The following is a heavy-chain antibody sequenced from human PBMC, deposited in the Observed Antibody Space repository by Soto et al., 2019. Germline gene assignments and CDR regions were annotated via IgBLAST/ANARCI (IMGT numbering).Heavy chain of an antibody. CDR2: INAYNGNT. CDR1: GYRFTSYG. D-gene: IGHD4-4*01. J-gene: IGHJ6*02. Sequence: ASVKVSCKASGYRFTSYGIGWVRQAPGQGLEWMGWINAYNGNTNYAQNLQGRVTLTTDTSASTAYMELSSLRSEDTAVYYCASSYSNYALTDYYYYGMDVWGQGTTVTVSS. CDR3: ASSYSNYALTDYYYYGMDV. V-gene: IGHV1-18*01.